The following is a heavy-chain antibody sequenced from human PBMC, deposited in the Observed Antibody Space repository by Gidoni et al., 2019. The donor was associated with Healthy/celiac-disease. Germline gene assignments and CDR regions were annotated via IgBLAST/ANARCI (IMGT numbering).Heavy chain of an antibody. CDR1: GFTFSSYD. Sequence: EVQLVESGGGLVQPGGSRRLSCAAAGFTFSSYDMHWVRQATGKGLEWVSAIGTAGDTYYPGSVKGRFTISRENAKNSLYLQMNSLRAGDTAVYYCARAETYYYDSSGYDGAFDIWGQGTMVTVSS. V-gene: IGHV3-13*01. CDR3: ARAETYYYDSSGYDGAFDI. J-gene: IGHJ3*02. CDR2: IGTAGDT. D-gene: IGHD3-22*01.